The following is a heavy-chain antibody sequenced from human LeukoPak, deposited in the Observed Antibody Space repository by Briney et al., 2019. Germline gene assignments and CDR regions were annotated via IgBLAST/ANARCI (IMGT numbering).Heavy chain of an antibody. J-gene: IGHJ4*02. Sequence: PSETLSLACTVSGGSIGSGGYYWSWIRQPPGKGLEWIGYIYHSGSTYYNPSLKSRVTISVDRSKNQFSLKLSSVTAADTAVYYCGEILPGYFSVWGQGTLVTVSS. CDR3: GEILPGYFSV. D-gene: IGHD3-9*01. V-gene: IGHV4-30-2*01. CDR1: GGSIGSGGYY. CDR2: IYHSGST.